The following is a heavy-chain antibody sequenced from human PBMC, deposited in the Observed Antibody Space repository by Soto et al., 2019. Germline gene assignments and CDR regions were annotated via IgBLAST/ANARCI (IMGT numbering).Heavy chain of an antibody. V-gene: IGHV4-59*01. CDR3: ARDTGSYYLDS. CDR2: IHYSGTT. CDR1: GGSIRSYF. J-gene: IGHJ4*01. D-gene: IGHD1-26*01. Sequence: PSETLSLTCTIYGGSIRSYFWSWIRQPPGKGLEWIGYIHYSGTTVYSPSLKSRVTMSIDTSENQFTLNLTSVTAADTAVYYCARDTGSYYLDSWGQGSLVTVSS.